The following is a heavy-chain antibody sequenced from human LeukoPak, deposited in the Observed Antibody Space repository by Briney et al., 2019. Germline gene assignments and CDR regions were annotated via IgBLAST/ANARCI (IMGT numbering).Heavy chain of an antibody. CDR2: ISSSSSYI. CDR1: GFTFSSYS. J-gene: IGHJ3*02. CDR3: AKDRRSGYHTGHGAFDI. Sequence: GGSLRLSCAASGFTFSSYSMNWVRQAPGKGLEWVSSISSSSSYIYYADSVKGRFTISRDNAKNSLYLQMNSLRAEDTALYYCAKDRRSGYHTGHGAFDIWGQGTMVTVSS. V-gene: IGHV3-21*04. D-gene: IGHD3-3*01.